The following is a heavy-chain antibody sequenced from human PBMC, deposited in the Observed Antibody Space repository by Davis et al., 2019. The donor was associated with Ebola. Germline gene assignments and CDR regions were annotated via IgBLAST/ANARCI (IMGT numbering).Heavy chain of an antibody. D-gene: IGHD5-12*01. CDR3: ARGGYSDLYFYYGMDV. CDR2: IIPILGIA. V-gene: IGHV1-69*04. J-gene: IGHJ6*02. CDR1: GGTFSSYA. Sequence: SVKVSCKASGGTFSSYAISWVRQAPGQGLEWMGRIIPILGIANYAQKFQGRVTITADKSTSTAYMELSSLRSEDTAVYYCARGGYSDLYFYYGMDVWGQGTTVTVSS.